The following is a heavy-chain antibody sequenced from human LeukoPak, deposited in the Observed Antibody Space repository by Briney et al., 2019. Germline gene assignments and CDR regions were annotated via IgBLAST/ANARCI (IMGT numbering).Heavy chain of an antibody. Sequence: PSETLSLTCAVYSGSFSGFYWGWLRQAPGQGLEWVGEINHSGNTNSNPSLKSRVTIAVEMSKNQFRLKLGSVIAADTAVYYCARSACGGDCYSSRWQLLYGYYYYYMDVWGKGTTVTVSS. J-gene: IGHJ6*03. CDR1: SGSFSGFY. CDR3: ARSACGGDCYSSRWQLLYGYYYYYMDV. V-gene: IGHV4-34*01. CDR2: INHSGNT. D-gene: IGHD2-21*02.